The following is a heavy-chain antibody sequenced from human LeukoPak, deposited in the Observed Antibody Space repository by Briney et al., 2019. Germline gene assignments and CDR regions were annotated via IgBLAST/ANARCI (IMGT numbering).Heavy chain of an antibody. Sequence: SETLSLTCTVSGGSITSYFWSRIRQPPGRRLEWIGYIYHSGTTNYNPSLKSRVTISADTSKNQLSLRLTSVTAADTAVYYCTQKAPFSPTYSQQWGQGTLVTVSS. CDR2: IYHSGTT. V-gene: IGHV4-59*01. CDR1: GGSITSYF. CDR3: TQKAPFSPTYSQQ. J-gene: IGHJ1*01. D-gene: IGHD2/OR15-2a*01.